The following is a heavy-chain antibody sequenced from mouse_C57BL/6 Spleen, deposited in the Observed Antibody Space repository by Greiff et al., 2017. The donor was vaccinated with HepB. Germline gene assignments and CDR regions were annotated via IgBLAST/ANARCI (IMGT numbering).Heavy chain of an antibody. J-gene: IGHJ3*01. CDR2: IYPRSGNT. D-gene: IGHD4-1*01. V-gene: IGHV1-81*01. CDR3: ARNWDVGAWFAY. CDR1: GYTFTSYG. Sequence: QVQLQQSGAELARPGASVKLSCKASGYTFTSYGISWVKQRTGQGLEWIGEIYPRSGNTYYNEKFKGKATLTADKSSSTAYMELRSLTSEDSAVYFCARNWDVGAWFAYWGQGTLVTVSA.